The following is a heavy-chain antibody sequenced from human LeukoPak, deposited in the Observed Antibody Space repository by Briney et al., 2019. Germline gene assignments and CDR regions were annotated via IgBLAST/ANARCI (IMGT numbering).Heavy chain of an antibody. Sequence: GGSLRLSCAASGFTFSSYGMHWVRQAPGKGLEWVAVTWYDGRNNYYAASVKGRFTISRDDSKTTVYLLMNSLRAEDTAVYYCAREVAPLYFHYGMDVWGGGTTVTVSS. D-gene: IGHD2-21*01. CDR1: GFTFSSYG. V-gene: IGHV3-33*01. CDR2: TWYDGRNN. J-gene: IGHJ6*01. CDR3: AREVAPLYFHYGMDV.